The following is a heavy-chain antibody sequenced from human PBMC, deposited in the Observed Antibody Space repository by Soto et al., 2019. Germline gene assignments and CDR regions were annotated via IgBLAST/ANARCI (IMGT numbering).Heavy chain of an antibody. Sequence: SETLSLTCTVSGGSISSYYWSWIRQPPGKGLEWIGYIYHSGSTYYNPSLKSRVTISVDRSKNQFSLKLSSVTAADTAVYYCGRVPDRWGQGTLVTVSS. V-gene: IGHV4-59*12. J-gene: IGHJ5*02. CDR2: IYHSGST. CDR1: GGSISSYY. D-gene: IGHD2-2*01. CDR3: GRVPDR.